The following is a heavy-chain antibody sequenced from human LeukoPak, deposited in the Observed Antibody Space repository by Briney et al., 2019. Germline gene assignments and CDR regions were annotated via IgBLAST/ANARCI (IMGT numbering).Heavy chain of an antibody. CDR2: IYSAGAT. V-gene: IGHV3-53*01. CDR3: ARIEWERLGRAFDI. Sequence: GWSLRLSCAASGFTVSDNYMTWVRQAPGKGLEWVSSIYSAGATHYAESVKGRFTISRDNSKNTLYLQMNSLRTEDMAVYYCARIEWERLGRAFDIWGQGTMVTVSS. J-gene: IGHJ3*02. D-gene: IGHD1-26*01. CDR1: GFTVSDNY.